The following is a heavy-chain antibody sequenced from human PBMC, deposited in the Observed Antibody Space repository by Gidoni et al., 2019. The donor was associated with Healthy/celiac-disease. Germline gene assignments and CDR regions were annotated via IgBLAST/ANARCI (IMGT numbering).Heavy chain of an antibody. V-gene: IGHV1-69*01. CDR3: ARGLTVTTRFYYYGMDV. CDR1: GGTFSSYA. Sequence: QVQLVQSGAEVKKPGSSVKVSCKASGGTFSSYAISWVRQAPGQGLEWMGGIIPIFGTANYAQKFQGRVTITADESTSTAYMELSSLRSEDTAVYYCARGLTVTTRFYYYGMDVWGQGTTVTVSS. J-gene: IGHJ6*02. D-gene: IGHD4-4*01. CDR2: IIPIFGTA.